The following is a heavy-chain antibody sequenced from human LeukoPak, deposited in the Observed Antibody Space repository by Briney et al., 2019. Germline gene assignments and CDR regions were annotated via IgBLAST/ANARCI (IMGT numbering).Heavy chain of an antibody. CDR1: GFTFSTYS. CDR2: ISSSSTYI. V-gene: IGHV3-21*04. CDR3: TRYGIVTYARRSFDY. D-gene: IGHD3-9*01. Sequence: PGGSLRLSCAASGFTFSTYSMNWVRQAPGKGLEWVSSISSSSTYIYYADSVKGRFTISRDNAKNSLYLQMNSLRAEDTAIYYCTRYGIVTYARRSFDYWGQGTLVTVSS. J-gene: IGHJ4*02.